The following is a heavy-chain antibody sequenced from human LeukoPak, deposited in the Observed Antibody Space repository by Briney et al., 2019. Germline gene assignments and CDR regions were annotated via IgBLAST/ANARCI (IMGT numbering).Heavy chain of an antibody. V-gene: IGHV4-39*07. Sequence: SETPSLTCTLSGVSTRGSNSYWGCIRQPPGKWMEWIGSIYYSANTYYNPSRKSQVSISIDTSTNQFSLKLSSVTAADTAVYYCARLAVAGIVIGDYWGQGTLVTVSS. J-gene: IGHJ4*02. CDR3: ARLAVAGIVIGDY. CDR1: GVSTRGSNSY. D-gene: IGHD6-19*01. CDR2: IYYSANT.